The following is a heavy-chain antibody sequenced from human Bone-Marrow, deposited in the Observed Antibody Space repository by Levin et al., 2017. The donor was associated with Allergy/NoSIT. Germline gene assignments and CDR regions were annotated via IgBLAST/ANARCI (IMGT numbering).Heavy chain of an antibody. V-gene: IGHV3-30*18. Sequence: GESLKISCAASGFTFSSYCMHWVRQAPGKGLEWVAVISYDGSNKYYADSVKGRFTISRDNSKNTLYLQMNSLRAEDTAVYYCAKELRGLLRGELIDYWGQGTLVTVSA. CDR2: ISYDGSNK. J-gene: IGHJ4*02. D-gene: IGHD1-26*01. CDR3: AKELRGLLRGELIDY. CDR1: GFTFSSYC.